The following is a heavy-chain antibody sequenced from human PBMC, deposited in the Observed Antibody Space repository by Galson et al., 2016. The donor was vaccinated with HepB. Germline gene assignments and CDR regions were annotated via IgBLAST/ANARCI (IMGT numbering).Heavy chain of an antibody. J-gene: IGHJ6*02. CDR3: ARGPWGLYGMDV. Sequence: SLRLSCAASGFTFASYAITWVRQAPGKGLEWVSTINAGGSGTAYADSVKGRFTISRDDAKRSLFLQMNSLRAADTAVYYCARGPWGLYGMDVWGQGTTVTVSS. V-gene: IGHV3-23*01. CDR2: INAGGSGT. CDR1: GFTFASYA. D-gene: IGHD1-26*01.